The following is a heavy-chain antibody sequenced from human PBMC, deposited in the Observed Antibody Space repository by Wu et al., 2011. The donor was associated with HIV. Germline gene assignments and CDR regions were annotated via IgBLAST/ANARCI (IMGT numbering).Heavy chain of an antibody. CDR3: ARADFWMLSHKSSHYFYMDV. V-gene: IGHV1-69*14. D-gene: IGHD3-3*01. CDR2: FIPMFGTA. CDR1: GGTFDYYA. J-gene: IGHJ6*03. Sequence: QVQLVQSGAEVKKPGSSVKVSCKASGGTFDYYAINWVRQAPGQGLEWMGGFIPMFGTADYAQKFQGRLSMTADKSTSTAYMELSSLRFEDTAVYYCARADFWMLSHKSSHYFYMDVWGKRATVTV.